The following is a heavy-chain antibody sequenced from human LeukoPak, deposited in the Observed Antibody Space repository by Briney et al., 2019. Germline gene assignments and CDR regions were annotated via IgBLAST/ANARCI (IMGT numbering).Heavy chain of an antibody. Sequence: GGSLRLSCAASGFTFGSYEMNWVRQAPGKGLEWVSYISSSGSTIYYADSVKGRFTISRDNAKNSLYLQMNSLRAEDTAVYYCAREAWRYYFDYWGQGTLVTVSS. CDR3: AREAWRYYFDY. CDR2: ISSSGSTI. D-gene: IGHD1-1*01. J-gene: IGHJ4*02. CDR1: GFTFGSYE. V-gene: IGHV3-48*03.